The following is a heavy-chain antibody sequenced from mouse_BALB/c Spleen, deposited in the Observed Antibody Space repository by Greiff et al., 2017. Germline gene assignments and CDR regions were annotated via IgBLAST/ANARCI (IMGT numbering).Heavy chain of an antibody. J-gene: IGHJ2*01. D-gene: IGHD1-1*01. CDR3: TREATVVDNFDY. CDR1: GYTFTSYW. CDR2: IYPSDSYT. Sequence: VQLQQPGAELVRPGASVKLSCTASGYTFTSYWINWVKQRPGQGLEWIGNIYPSDSYTNYNQKFKDKATLTVDKSSSTAYMQLSSPTSEDSAVYYCTREATVVDNFDYWGQGTTLTVSS. V-gene: IGHV1-69*02.